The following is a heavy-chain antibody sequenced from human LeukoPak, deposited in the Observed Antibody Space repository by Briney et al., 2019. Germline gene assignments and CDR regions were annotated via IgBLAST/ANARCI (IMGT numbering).Heavy chain of an antibody. CDR1: GFTFSSYS. D-gene: IGHD3-10*01. CDR3: ARDGGSRYYWDSG. J-gene: IGHJ4*02. V-gene: IGHV3-21*01. CDR2: ISSSSSYI. Sequence: GGSLSLSCAASGFTFSSYSMNWVRQAPGKWLEWVSSISSSSSYIYYADSVKRRFTISKATAKNPLYLPMNSLRAEDTAVYYCARDGGSRYYWDSGWGQGTLVTVSS.